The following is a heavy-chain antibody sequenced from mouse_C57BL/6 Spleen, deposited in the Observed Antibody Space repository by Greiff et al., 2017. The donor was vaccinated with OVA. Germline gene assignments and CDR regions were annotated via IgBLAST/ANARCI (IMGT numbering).Heavy chain of an antibody. CDR2: ISAGGSYT. CDR1: GFTFSSYA. Sequence: EVMLVESGGGLVKPGGSLQLSCAASGFTFSSYAMSWVRQTPEKRLEWVATISAGGSYTYYPDNVQGRFTISRDNAKNNLYLQMSHLKSEDTAMYYCARDYILYAMDYWGQGTSVTVSS. D-gene: IGHD2-12*01. J-gene: IGHJ4*01. CDR3: ARDYILYAMDY. V-gene: IGHV5-4*03.